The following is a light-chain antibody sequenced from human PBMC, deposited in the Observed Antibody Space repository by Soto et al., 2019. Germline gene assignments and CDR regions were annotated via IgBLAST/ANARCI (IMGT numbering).Light chain of an antibody. CDR2: EVS. V-gene: IGLV2-8*01. J-gene: IGLJ2*01. CDR1: SSDVGGYNF. Sequence: QSALTKPPSASGSPGQSVTVSCTGTSSDVGGYNFVSWYQQHPGKVPKLMLYEVSKRPSGVPDRFSGSKSGNTASLTVSGLQAEDEADYYCSSYSNINTLLFGGGTKLTVL. CDR3: SSYSNINTLL.